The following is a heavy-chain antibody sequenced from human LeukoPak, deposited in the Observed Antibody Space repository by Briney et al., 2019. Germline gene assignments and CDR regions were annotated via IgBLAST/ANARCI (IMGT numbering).Heavy chain of an antibody. D-gene: IGHD2-2*02. V-gene: IGHV3-7*01. CDR3: ARDYCTTPSCYRYFDF. CDR1: GFTFSSYS. J-gene: IGHJ4*03. CDR2: IRQDGSEK. Sequence: GGSLRLSCAASGFTFSSYSMAWVRQAPGKGLEWVANIRQDGSEKYYVDSVKGRFTISRDNAKNSLYLQMNSLRAEDTAVYYCARDYCTTPSCYRYFDFWGHGTLVTVSS.